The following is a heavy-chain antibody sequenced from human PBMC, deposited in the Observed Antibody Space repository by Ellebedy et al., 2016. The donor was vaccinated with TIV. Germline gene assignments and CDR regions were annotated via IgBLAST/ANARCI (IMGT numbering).Heavy chain of an antibody. Sequence: AASVKVSCKASGYTFTSYGISWVRQAPGQGLEGMGWISAYNGNTNYAQKLQGRVTMTTDTSTSTVYMELSSLRSEDTAVYYCARERVRYGSGRNYYYYYGKDVWGQGTTVTVSS. CDR3: ARERVRYGSGRNYYYYYGKDV. V-gene: IGHV1-18*01. CDR1: GYTFTSYG. D-gene: IGHD3-10*01. CDR2: ISAYNGNT. J-gene: IGHJ6*02.